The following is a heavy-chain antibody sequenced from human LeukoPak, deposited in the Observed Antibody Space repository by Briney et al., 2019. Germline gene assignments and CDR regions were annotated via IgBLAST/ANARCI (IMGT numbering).Heavy chain of an antibody. CDR3: ARERVIAAAGDGFDS. J-gene: IGHJ4*02. D-gene: IGHD2-21*01. CDR1: GFIFSDYS. V-gene: IGHV3-48*02. CDR2: ISSSSTTI. Sequence: GGSLRLSCAASGFIFSDYSMNWVRQAPGKGLEWVSYISSSSTTIFYADSVKGRFTISRDNAKNSLFLQINGLRDEDTALYYCARERVIAAAGDGFDSWGQGTLVTVSS.